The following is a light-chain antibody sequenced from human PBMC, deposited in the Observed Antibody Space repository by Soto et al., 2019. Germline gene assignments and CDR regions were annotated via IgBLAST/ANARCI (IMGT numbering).Light chain of an antibody. CDR2: KAS. CDR1: QRISSW. V-gene: IGKV1-5*03. Sequence: DIQITQSPSTLSASVGDRVTITRLSSQRISSWLAWYQQKPGKAPKLLIYKASSLESGEPSRFSGNGSGPEFTLTVGSLQPDDCATYYGQQYNSYWTCGQGTKGESK. J-gene: IGKJ1*01. CDR3: QQYNSYWT.